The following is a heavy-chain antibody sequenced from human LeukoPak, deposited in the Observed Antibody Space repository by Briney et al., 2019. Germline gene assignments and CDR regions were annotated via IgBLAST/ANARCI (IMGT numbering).Heavy chain of an antibody. D-gene: IGHD4-17*01. V-gene: IGHV4-4*07. Sequence: PSETLSLTCTVSGGSISSYYWSWIRRPAGKGLEYIGRIYTSGSTNYNPSLKSRVTMSVDTSNNQFSLKLSSVTAADTAVYYCARGPTTVTRAFDYWGQGTLVTVSS. J-gene: IGHJ4*02. CDR1: GGSISSYY. CDR3: ARGPTTVTRAFDY. CDR2: IYTSGST.